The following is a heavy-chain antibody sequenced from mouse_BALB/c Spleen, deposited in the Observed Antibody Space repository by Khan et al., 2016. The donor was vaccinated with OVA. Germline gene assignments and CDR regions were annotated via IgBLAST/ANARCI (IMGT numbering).Heavy chain of an antibody. J-gene: IGHJ4*01. CDR1: GFSLTDYA. CDR3: ARDPPYYSMDY. Sequence: VKLQESGPGLVAPSRSLSITCTVSGFSLTDYAVSWIRQPPGKGLEWLGVIWVSGSKYYNSVLKPRLSISKDNSKSQVFLKMNSLQTDDTAMYFCARDPPYYSMDYWGQGTSVTVSS. CDR2: IWVSGSK. V-gene: IGHV2-6-5*01.